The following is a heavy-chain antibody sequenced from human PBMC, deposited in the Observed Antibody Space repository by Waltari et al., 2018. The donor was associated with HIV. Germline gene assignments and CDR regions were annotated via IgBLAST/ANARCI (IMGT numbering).Heavy chain of an antibody. D-gene: IGHD3-22*01. V-gene: IGHV1-8*02. CDR2: MNPNSGNT. Sequence: QVYLVQSGPEVKRPGASVKISCKAYGYTFINFDVNWVRQAAGQGPEWLGWMNPNSGNTASPYIFEERVTMTTDVSTATAYMEMSGLTPEDTAIYYCARNSSAKGNRYFYYGLDVWGRGTPVTV. CDR1: GYTFINFD. CDR3: ARNSSAKGNRYFYYGLDV. J-gene: IGHJ6*02.